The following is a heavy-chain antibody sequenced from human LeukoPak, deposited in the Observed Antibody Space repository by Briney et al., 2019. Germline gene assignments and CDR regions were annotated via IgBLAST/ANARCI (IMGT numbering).Heavy chain of an antibody. CDR1: GFTFSSYG. CDR2: IWYDGSNK. CDR3: ARDVPLMGASKTRYFDY. D-gene: IGHD1-26*01. Sequence: PGGSLRLSCAASGFTFSSYGMHWVRQAPGEGLEWVAVIWYDGSNKYYADSVKGRFTISGDNAKNSLYLQMSSLRAEDTAIYYCARDVPLMGASKTRYFDYWGQGTLVTVSS. J-gene: IGHJ4*02. V-gene: IGHV3-33*01.